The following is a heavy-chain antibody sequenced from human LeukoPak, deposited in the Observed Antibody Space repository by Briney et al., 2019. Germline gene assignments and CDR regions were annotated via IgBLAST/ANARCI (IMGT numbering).Heavy chain of an antibody. CDR1: GGTFSSYA. Sequence: GSSVKVSCKASGGTFSSYAISWVRQAPGQGLEWMGGIIPIFGTANYAQKFQGRVTITTDESTSTAYMELSSLRSEDTAVYYCAIPPEPYGYCSGGSCYRFDYWGQGTLVTASS. V-gene: IGHV1-69*05. J-gene: IGHJ4*02. D-gene: IGHD2-15*01. CDR2: IIPIFGTA. CDR3: AIPPEPYGYCSGGSCYRFDY.